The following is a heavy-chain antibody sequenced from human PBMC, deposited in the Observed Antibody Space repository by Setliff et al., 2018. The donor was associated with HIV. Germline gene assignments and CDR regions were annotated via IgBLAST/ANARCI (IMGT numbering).Heavy chain of an antibody. CDR3: AKDLSGGSGSYRIHKHNWFDP. Sequence: LRLSCAASGFTFSNYAISWVRQAPGKGLEWVAGLSYEGSYKSYAVSVKGRCTISRDTSRNTLYLQMNSLRAEDTAVYYSAKDLSGGSGSYRIHKHNWFDPWGQGTLVTVSS. V-gene: IGHV3-30*18. CDR2: LSYEGSYK. J-gene: IGHJ5*02. D-gene: IGHD3-10*01. CDR1: GFTFSNYA.